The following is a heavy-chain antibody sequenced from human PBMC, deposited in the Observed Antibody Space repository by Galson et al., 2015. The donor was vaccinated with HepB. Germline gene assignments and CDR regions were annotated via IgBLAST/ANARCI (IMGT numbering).Heavy chain of an antibody. V-gene: IGHV1-24*01. CDR2: FDPEDGET. D-gene: IGHD2-2*01. J-gene: IGHJ4*02. CDR3: ATGIPVVPAASFDY. CDR1: GYTLTELS. Sequence: SVKVSCKVSGYTLTELSMHWVRQAPGKGLEWMGGFDPEDGETIYAQKFQGRVAMTEDTSTDTAYMELSSLRSEDTAVYYCATGIPVVPAASFDYWGQGTLVTVSS.